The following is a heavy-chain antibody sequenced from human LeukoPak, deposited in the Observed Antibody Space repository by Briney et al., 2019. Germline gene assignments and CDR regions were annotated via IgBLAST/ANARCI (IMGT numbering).Heavy chain of an antibody. Sequence: PGRSLRLSCAASGFTFDDYAMHWVRQAPGKGLEWVSGISWNSGSIGYADSVKGRFTISRDNAKNSLYLQMNSLRAEDMALYYCAKANGDHGDYFDYWGQGTLVTVSS. J-gene: IGHJ4*02. CDR2: ISWNSGSI. D-gene: IGHD4-17*01. V-gene: IGHV3-9*03. CDR1: GFTFDDYA. CDR3: AKANGDHGDYFDY.